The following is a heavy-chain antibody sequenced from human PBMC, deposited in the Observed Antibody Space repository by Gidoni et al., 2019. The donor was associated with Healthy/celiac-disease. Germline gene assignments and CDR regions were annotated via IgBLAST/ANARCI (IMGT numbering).Heavy chain of an antibody. V-gene: IGHV2-5*02. J-gene: IGHJ4*02. Sequence: QITLKESGPTLVNPTQTLKLTFPFSGFSLSTSGVGVGWFLQPPGKALEWLALIYWDGDKRYSPSLKSRFTITKDTSKNQVVLTMTNMDPVDTATYYCAHRRGGIDYWGQGTLFTVSS. CDR3: AHRRGGIDY. D-gene: IGHD3-16*01. CDR2: IYWDGDK. CDR1: GFSLSTSGVG.